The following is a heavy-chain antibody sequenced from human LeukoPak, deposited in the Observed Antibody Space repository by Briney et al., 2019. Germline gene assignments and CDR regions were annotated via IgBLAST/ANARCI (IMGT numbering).Heavy chain of an antibody. CDR1: GDSIRSGDYY. CDR3: ARVDWEDILVVPAAKKAFEI. V-gene: IGHV4-30-4*08. Sequence: SETLSLTCTVSGDSIRSGDYYWSCIRQPPGKGLEWVGYIYYSGSTYYTPSLTSRVTISVDTSKNQFSLKFSSLNDTETAWYFCARVDWEDILVVPAAKKAFEIGGERTIDSVFS. J-gene: IGHJ3*02. D-gene: IGHD2-2*01. CDR2: IYYSGST.